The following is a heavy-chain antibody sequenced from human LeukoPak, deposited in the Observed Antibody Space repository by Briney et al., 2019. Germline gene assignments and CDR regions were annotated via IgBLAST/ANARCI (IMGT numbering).Heavy chain of an antibody. D-gene: IGHD6-19*01. CDR2: ISYDGSNK. V-gene: IGHV3-30-3*01. CDR3: ARAGASRIAVAGTHGPGYYFDY. Sequence: PGGSLRLSCAASGFTFSSYAMHWVRQAPGKGLEWVAVISYDGSNKYYADSVKGRFTISRDNSKNTLYLQMNSLRAEDTAVYYCARAGASRIAVAGTHGPGYYFDYWGQGTLVTVSS. CDR1: GFTFSSYA. J-gene: IGHJ4*02.